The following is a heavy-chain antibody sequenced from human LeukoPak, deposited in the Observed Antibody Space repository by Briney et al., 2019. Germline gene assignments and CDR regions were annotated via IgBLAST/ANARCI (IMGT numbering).Heavy chain of an antibody. V-gene: IGHV3-11*04. CDR1: GFTFSDYY. CDR3: ARAEGLVVVAATIDY. Sequence: PGGSLRLSCAASGFTFSDYYMSWIRQAPGKGLEWVSYISSSGSTIYCADSVKGRFTISRDNAKNSLYLQMNSLRAEDTAVYYCARAEGLVVVAATIDYWGQGTLVTVSS. D-gene: IGHD2-15*01. J-gene: IGHJ4*02. CDR2: ISSSGSTI.